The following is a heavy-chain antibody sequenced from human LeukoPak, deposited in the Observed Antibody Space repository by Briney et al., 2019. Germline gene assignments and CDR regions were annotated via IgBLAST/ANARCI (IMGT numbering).Heavy chain of an antibody. CDR1: GYTFTSYY. Sequence: ASVKVSCKASGYTFTSYYMHWVRQAPGQGLEGMGIINPSGGSTSYAQKFQGRVTMTRDTSTSTVYMELSSLRSEDTAVYYCARSGGSGSYYILFDYWGQGTLVTVSS. J-gene: IGHJ4*02. CDR3: ARSGGSGSYYILFDY. V-gene: IGHV1-46*01. CDR2: INPSGGST. D-gene: IGHD3-10*01.